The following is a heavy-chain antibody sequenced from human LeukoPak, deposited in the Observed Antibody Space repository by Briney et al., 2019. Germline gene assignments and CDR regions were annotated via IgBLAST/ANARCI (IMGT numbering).Heavy chain of an antibody. CDR2: IRYDGSNK. CDR1: GFTFSSYG. CDR3: AKDLVGATFYFDY. J-gene: IGHJ4*02. Sequence: PGGSLRLSCAASGFTFSSYGMHWVRQAPGKGLEWVAFIRYDGSNKYYADSVKGRFTISRDNSKNTLYLQMNSLRAEDTAVYYCAKDLVGATFYFDYWGQGTLVTVSS. V-gene: IGHV3-30*02. D-gene: IGHD1-26*01.